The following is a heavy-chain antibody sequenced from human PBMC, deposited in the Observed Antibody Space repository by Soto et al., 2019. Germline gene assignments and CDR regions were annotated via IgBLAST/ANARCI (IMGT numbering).Heavy chain of an antibody. J-gene: IGHJ4*02. Sequence: QVQLQQWGAGLLKPSETLSLTCAVYGGSFSGYYWTWIRQPPGTGLEWIGEINHSGSTNYNPSLKSRVTISADTSKNQFSLKLTSVTAAATAVYYCARDKITGLFDYWGQGTLVTVSS. D-gene: IGHD2-8*02. CDR2: INHSGST. V-gene: IGHV4-34*01. CDR1: GGSFSGYY. CDR3: ARDKITGLFDY.